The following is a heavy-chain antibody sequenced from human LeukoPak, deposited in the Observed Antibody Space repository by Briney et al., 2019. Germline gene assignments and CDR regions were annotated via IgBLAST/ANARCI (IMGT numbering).Heavy chain of an antibody. CDR1: GFTFRSYN. V-gene: IGHV3-21*01. D-gene: IGHD2-2*01. CDR2: ISSSSIYI. Sequence: GGSLRLSCAASGFTFRSYNMNWVRQAPGKGLEWVSSISSSSIYIYYADSVKGRFTISRDNAKNSLYLEMNSLRAEDTAVYYCASPHVPTASTNWFDPWGQGTLVTVSS. J-gene: IGHJ5*02. CDR3: ASPHVPTASTNWFDP.